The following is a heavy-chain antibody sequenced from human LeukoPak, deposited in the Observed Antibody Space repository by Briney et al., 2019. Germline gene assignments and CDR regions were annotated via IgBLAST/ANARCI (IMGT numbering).Heavy chain of an antibody. D-gene: IGHD6-19*01. CDR3: ARARSSGWFLDY. CDR1: GFTFSSYS. CDR2: ISSSSSYI. Sequence: GGSLRLSCAASGFTFSSYSMNWVRRAPGKGLEWVSSISSSSSYIYYADSVKGRFTISRDNAKNSLYLQMNSLRAEDTAVYYCARARSSGWFLDYWGQGTLVTVSS. V-gene: IGHV3-21*01. J-gene: IGHJ4*02.